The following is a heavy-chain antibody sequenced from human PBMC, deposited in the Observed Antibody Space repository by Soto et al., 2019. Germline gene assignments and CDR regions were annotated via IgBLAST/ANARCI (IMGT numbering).Heavy chain of an antibody. D-gene: IGHD1-26*01. CDR2: ISAYNGNT. CDR1: GYTFTSYG. Sequence: ASVQVSCKASGYTFTSYGISWVRQAPGQGLEWMGWISAYNGNTNYAQELQGRVTMTTDTSTSTAYMELRSLRSDDTAVYYCARDWIFGSGSYLQLYYYYGMDVWGQGTTVTVSS. V-gene: IGHV1-18*01. J-gene: IGHJ6*02. CDR3: ARDWIFGSGSYLQLYYYYGMDV.